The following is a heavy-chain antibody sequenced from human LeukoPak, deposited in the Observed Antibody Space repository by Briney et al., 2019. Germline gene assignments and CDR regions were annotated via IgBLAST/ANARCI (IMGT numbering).Heavy chain of an antibody. CDR3: VRHNHMDV. J-gene: IGHJ6*02. CDR1: GYTFTSFY. CDR2: INLSGGNT. Sequence: ASVKVSCKASGYTFTSFYMHWVRQAPGQGFEWMAIINLSGGNTDYTQKFQGRVTMTRDTSTSTVYMELSSLRSEDTAVYYCVRHNHMDVWGQGTTVTVSS. V-gene: IGHV1-46*01.